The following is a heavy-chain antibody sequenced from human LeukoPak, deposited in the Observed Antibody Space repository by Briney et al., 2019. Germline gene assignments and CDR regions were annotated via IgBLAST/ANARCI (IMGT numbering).Heavy chain of an antibody. Sequence: GGSLRLSCAAPGFTFSSYALTWVRQAPGKGLEWVSAISGGGDSTYYADSVKGRFTISRDNSKNTLYLQMNSLRAEDTAVYYCAKDGGYDFDYWGQGTLVTVSS. J-gene: IGHJ4*02. D-gene: IGHD5-12*01. V-gene: IGHV3-23*01. CDR3: AKDGGYDFDY. CDR1: GFTFSSYA. CDR2: ISGGGDST.